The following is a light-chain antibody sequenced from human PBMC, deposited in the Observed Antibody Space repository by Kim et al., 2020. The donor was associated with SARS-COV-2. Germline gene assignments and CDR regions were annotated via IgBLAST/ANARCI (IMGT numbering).Light chain of an antibody. CDR1: QYISNY. V-gene: IGKV1-27*01. CDR2: AAS. J-gene: IGKJ1*01. Sequence: SASLGDRATITCRASQYISNYLAWYQQNPGKVPRVLIYAASALQSGVPSRFSGSGSGTDFTLTISSLQPEDVGSYYCQKYNTAPWTFGHGTKVDIK. CDR3: QKYNTAPWT.